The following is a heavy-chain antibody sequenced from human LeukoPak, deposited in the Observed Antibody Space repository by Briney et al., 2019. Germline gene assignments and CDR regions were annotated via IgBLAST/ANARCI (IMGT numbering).Heavy chain of an antibody. D-gene: IGHD5-18*01. CDR1: GFTVSNNY. V-gene: IGHV3-66*01. CDR3: ARARAYSYGSDFDY. Sequence: PGGSLRLSCAAPGFTVSNNYMRWVRQAPGKGLEWVSLIYSGGNTYYADSVKGRFTISRDNSKNTLYLQMNSLRAEDTAVYYCARARAYSYGSDFDYWGQGTLVTVSS. CDR2: IYSGGNT. J-gene: IGHJ4*02.